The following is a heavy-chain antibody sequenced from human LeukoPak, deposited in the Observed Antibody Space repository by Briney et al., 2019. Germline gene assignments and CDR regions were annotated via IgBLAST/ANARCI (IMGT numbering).Heavy chain of an antibody. J-gene: IGHJ4*02. CDR3: AEDISKREGYNGREVDY. D-gene: IGHD5-24*01. CDR1: GFTFSSYA. Sequence: PGGSLRLSCVASGFTFSSYAMSWVRQAPGKGLEWVSTISGSGGSTYYADSVKGRFTISRDNSKNTLYLQMNSLRAEDTAFYYCAEDISKREGYNGREVDYWGQGTLVTVSS. V-gene: IGHV3-23*01. CDR2: ISGSGGST.